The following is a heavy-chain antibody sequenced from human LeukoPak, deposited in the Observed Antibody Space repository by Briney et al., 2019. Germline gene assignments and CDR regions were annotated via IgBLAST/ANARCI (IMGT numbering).Heavy chain of an antibody. V-gene: IGHV1-2*02. CDR1: GYTFTGYY. CDR2: INPNSGGT. D-gene: IGHD2-2*01. CDR3: ARAYIVVVPAAYFDY. Sequence: GASVKVSCKTSGYTFTGYYMHWVRQAPGQGLEWMGWINPNSGGTNYAQKFQGRVTMTRDTSISTAYMELSRLRSDDTAVYYCARAYIVVVPAAYFDYWGQGTLVTVSS. J-gene: IGHJ4*02.